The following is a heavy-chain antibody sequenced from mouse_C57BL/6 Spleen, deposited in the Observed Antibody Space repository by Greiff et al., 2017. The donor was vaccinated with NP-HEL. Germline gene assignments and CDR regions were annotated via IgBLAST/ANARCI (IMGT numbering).Heavy chain of an antibody. CDR2: IYPSDGST. V-gene: IGHV1-85*01. Sequence: VKLQESGPELVKPGASVKLSCKASGYTFTSYDINWVKQRPGQGLEWIGWIYPSDGSTKYNEKFKGKATLTVDTSSSKAYMERHSLTSEDSAVYVCARSSSGAMDYWGQGTSVTVSA. CDR3: ARSSSGAMDY. J-gene: IGHJ4*01. CDR1: GYTFTSYD. D-gene: IGHD1-1*01.